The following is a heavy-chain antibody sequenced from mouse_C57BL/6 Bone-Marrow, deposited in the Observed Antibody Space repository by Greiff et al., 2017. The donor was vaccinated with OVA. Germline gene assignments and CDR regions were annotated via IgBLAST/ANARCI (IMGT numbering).Heavy chain of an antibody. CDR1: GYTFTSYW. Sequence: QVQLQQPGAELVKPGASVKMSCKASGYTFTSYWITWVKQRPGQGLEWIGDIYPGSGSTNYNEKFKSKATLTVDTSSSTANMQLTSLTSVDYAVYYCARDEFDVWGTGTTVTVSS. CDR3: ARDEFDV. J-gene: IGHJ1*03. V-gene: IGHV1-55*01. CDR2: IYPGSGST.